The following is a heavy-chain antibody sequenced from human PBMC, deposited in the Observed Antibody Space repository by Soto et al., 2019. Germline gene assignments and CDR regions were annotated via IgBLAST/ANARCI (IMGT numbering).Heavy chain of an antibody. CDR1: GCSYSTHT. V-gene: IGHV3-23*01. D-gene: IGHD6-13*01. CDR2: ISVSGGSA. CDR3: AKDLGGSSWYLHP. J-gene: IGHJ5*02. Sequence: AGVTMRLSCSASGCSYSTHTMSWDRQAPGKVLEWVSAISVSGGSASYAYAVKGRFTISRANSKNTLYLQMNSLRAEDTAVYYCAKDLGGSSWYLHPWGQGTVVTVS.